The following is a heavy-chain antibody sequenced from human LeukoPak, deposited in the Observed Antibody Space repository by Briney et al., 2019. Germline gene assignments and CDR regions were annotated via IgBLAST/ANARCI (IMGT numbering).Heavy chain of an antibody. Sequence: SETLSLTCTVSGGSISSYYSSWIRQPPGKGLEWIGYIYYSGSTNYNPSLKSRVTISVDTSKNQFSLKLSSVTAADTALYYCARDQGTWWFDPWGQGTLVTASS. V-gene: IGHV4-59*01. J-gene: IGHJ5*02. CDR1: GGSISSYY. D-gene: IGHD3-10*01. CDR3: ARDQGTWWFDP. CDR2: IYYSGST.